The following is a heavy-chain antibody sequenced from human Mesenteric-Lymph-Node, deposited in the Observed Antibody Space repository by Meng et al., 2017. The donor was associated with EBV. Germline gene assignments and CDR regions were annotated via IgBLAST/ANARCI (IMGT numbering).Heavy chain of an antibody. D-gene: IGHD3-10*01. CDR1: GYRFTSYG. CDR2: ISADNGNT. CDR3: ASGGSGINFDY. J-gene: IGHJ4*02. V-gene: IGHV1-18*01. Sequence: QVRLGHSGAGVKKPGHSGKVSCKASGYRFTSYGISWVRQAPGQGLEWMGWISADNGNTIFAQKFQGRVTMTADSSTSTAYMEVTSLTSDDTAVYYCASGGSGINFDYWGQGTLVTVSS.